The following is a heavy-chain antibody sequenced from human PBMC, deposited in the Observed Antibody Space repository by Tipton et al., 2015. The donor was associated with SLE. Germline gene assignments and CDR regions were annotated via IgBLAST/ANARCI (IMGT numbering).Heavy chain of an antibody. CDR3: VKDLIFKGEKNYYYYMDV. J-gene: IGHJ6*03. Sequence: SLRLSCAASGFTVSSNEMSWVRQAPGKGLEWVSSISGGSTYYADSRKGRFTISRDNSKNTLHLQMNSLRAEDTAVYYCVKDLIFKGEKNYYYYMDVWGKGTTVTVSS. CDR1: GFTVSSNE. V-gene: IGHV3-38-3*01. D-gene: IGHD2-21*01. CDR2: ISGGST.